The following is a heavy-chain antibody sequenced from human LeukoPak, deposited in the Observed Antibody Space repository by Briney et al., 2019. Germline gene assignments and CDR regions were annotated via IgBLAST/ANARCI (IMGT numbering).Heavy chain of an antibody. D-gene: IGHD3-10*01. V-gene: IGHV5-51*01. CDR3: ARHPYGSGSCFPNWFDP. CDR1: GYSFTSYW. J-gene: IGHJ5*02. Sequence: GESLKISCKGSGYSFTSYWIGWVRQMPGKGLEWMGIIYPGDSDTRYSPSFQGQVTISADKSISTAYLQWSSLKASDTAMYYCARHPYGSGSCFPNWFDPWGQGTLVTVSS. CDR2: IYPGDSDT.